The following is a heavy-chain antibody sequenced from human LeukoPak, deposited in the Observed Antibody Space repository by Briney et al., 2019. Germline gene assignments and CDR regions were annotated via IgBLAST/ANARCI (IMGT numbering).Heavy chain of an antibody. CDR3: ARHSGRASAGWFDP. CDR1: GYSFSSYW. CDR2: IYPGDSKI. Sequence: GESLKISCKGSGYSFSSYWIGWVRQMPGKGLEYMGIIYPGDSKIRYSPSFQGQVTFSVDKSISTAFLQWASLKASDTAIYYCARHSGRASAGWFDPLGQGDLVHGFS. J-gene: IGHJ5*01. D-gene: IGHD3-10*01. V-gene: IGHV5-51*01.